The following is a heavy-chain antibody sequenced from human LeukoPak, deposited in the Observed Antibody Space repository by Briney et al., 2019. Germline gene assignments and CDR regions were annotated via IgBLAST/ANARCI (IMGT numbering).Heavy chain of an antibody. CDR2: ISNYNGNT. Sequence: ASVKVSCKASGYTFTSFGINWVRQAPGQGLEWMGWISNYNGNTIYARKFQGRVTMTTDTSTSTAYMELRSLRSDDTAVYYCAREEVRRAVAGYFDNWGQGTLVTVSS. V-gene: IGHV1-18*01. J-gene: IGHJ4*02. CDR1: GYTFTSFG. CDR3: AREEVRRAVAGYFDN. D-gene: IGHD6-19*01.